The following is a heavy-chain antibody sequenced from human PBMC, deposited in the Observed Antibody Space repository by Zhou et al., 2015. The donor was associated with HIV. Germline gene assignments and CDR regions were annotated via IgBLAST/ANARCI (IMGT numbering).Heavy chain of an antibody. CDR3: ARAELEGFWSGYFSLYYYGMDV. J-gene: IGHJ6*02. D-gene: IGHD3-3*01. Sequence: QVQLVQSGAEVKKPGASVKVSCKASGYTFTSYGISWVRQAPGQGLEWMGWISAYNGNTNYAQKLQGRVTMTTDTSTSTAYMELRSLRSDDTAVYYCARAELEGFWSGYFSLYYYGMDVVGPRDHGHRLL. CDR1: GYTFTSYG. V-gene: IGHV1-18*01. CDR2: ISAYNGNT.